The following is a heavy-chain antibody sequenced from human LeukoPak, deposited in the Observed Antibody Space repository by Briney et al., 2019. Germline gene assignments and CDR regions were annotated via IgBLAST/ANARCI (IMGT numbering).Heavy chain of an antibody. J-gene: IGHJ4*02. CDR3: AKDLRSVVVTAIPRYYFDY. D-gene: IGHD2-21*02. V-gene: IGHV3-23*01. CDR2: ISGSGGST. Sequence: GGSLRLSCAASGFTFSSYAMSWVRQAPGKGLEWVSAISGSGGSTYYADSVKCRFTISRDNSKNTLYLQMNSLRAEDTAVYYCAKDLRSVVVTAIPRYYFDYWGQGTLVTVSS. CDR1: GFTFSSYA.